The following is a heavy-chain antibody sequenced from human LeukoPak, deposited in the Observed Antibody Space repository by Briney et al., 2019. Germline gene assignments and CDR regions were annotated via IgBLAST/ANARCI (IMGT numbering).Heavy chain of an antibody. D-gene: IGHD2-2*03. CDR3: ARLGYCSSTSCYEFDY. V-gene: IGHV4-39*01. Sequence: SETLSLTCTVSGGSISTSSYYWGWVRQPPGKGLEWIGNIFYSGSTYYSPSLKSRVTISLDTSRNQFSLKLSSVTAADTAVYYCARLGYCSSTSCYEFDYWGQGTLVTVSS. J-gene: IGHJ4*02. CDR2: IFYSGST. CDR1: GGSISTSSYY.